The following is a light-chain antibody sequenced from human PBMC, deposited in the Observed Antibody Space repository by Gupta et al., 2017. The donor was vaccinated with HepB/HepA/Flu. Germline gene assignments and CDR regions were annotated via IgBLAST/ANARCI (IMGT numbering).Light chain of an antibody. CDR2: DTS. J-gene: IGKJ4*01. CDR3: QQRDKWPPIT. CDR1: ESVIKY. Sequence: EIVLTQSPSTLSLSPGERATLSCRASESVIKYLVWYQQRPGQAPRVLIYDTSNRDTGIAARFSGSGCGRDFTLTISSREQEDFAVYYCQQRDKWPPITFGGGTKVEIK. V-gene: IGKV3-11*02.